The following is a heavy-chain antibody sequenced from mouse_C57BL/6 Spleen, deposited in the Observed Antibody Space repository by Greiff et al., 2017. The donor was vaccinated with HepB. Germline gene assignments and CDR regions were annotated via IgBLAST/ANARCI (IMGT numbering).Heavy chain of an antibody. CDR2: IYPGDGDT. V-gene: IGHV1-82*01. D-gene: IGHD1-1*01. CDR1: GYAFSSSW. Sequence: QVQLQQSGPELVKPGASVKISCKASGYAFSSSWMNWVKQRPGKGLEWIGRIYPGDGDTNYNGKFKAKATLTADKSSSTAYMQLSSLTSEDSAVYFCARGIYYYGSSQYYFDYWGQGTTLTVSS. CDR3: ARGIYYYGSSQYYFDY. J-gene: IGHJ2*01.